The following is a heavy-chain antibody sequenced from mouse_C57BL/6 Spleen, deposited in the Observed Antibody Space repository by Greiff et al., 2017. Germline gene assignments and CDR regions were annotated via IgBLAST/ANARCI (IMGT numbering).Heavy chain of an antibody. V-gene: IGHV14-2*01. D-gene: IGHD2-2*01. CDR3: AKVVMVTDGDY. J-gene: IGHJ2*01. CDR1: GFNIKDYY. Sequence: VQLQQSGAELVKPGASVKLSCTASGFNIKDYYMHWVKQRTEQGLEWIGWIVPEDGETNYAPKFQGKATLTADTSSNPAYLQLSSRTSEDTAVYYCAKVVMVTDGDYRGQSTTLTVSS. CDR2: IVPEDGET.